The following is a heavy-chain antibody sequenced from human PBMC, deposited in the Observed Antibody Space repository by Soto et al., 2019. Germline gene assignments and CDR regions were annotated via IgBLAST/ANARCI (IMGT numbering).Heavy chain of an antibody. CDR1: GYTFTSYA. V-gene: IGHV1-3*01. D-gene: IGHD6-13*01. J-gene: IGHJ5*02. CDR3: ARERLYSSSWSP. CDR2: INAGNGST. Sequence: ASVKVSCKASGYTFTSYAMHWVRQAPGQRLEWMGWINAGNGSTKYSQKFQGRVTITRDTSASTAYMELSSLRSEDTAVYCCARERLYSSSWSPWGQGTLVTVSS.